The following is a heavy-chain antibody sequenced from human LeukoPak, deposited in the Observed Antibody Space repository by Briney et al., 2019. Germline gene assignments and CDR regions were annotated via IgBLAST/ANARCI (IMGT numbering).Heavy chain of an antibody. CDR2: INTNTGNP. V-gene: IGHV7-4-1*02. CDR1: GYTFTSYA. Sequence: GASVKVSCKASGYTFTSYAMNWVRQAPGQGLEWMGWINTNTGNPTYAQGFTGRFVFSLDTSVSTAYLQISSLKAEDTAVYYCAREPHVVVVPAARYNWFDPWGQGTLVTVSS. J-gene: IGHJ5*02. D-gene: IGHD2-2*01. CDR3: AREPHVVVVPAARYNWFDP.